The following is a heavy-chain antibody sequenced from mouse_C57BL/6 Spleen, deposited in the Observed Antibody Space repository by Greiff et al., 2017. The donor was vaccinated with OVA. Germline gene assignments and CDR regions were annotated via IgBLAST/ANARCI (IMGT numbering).Heavy chain of an antibody. Sequence: VQLKESGPGLVKPSQSLSLTCSVTGYSITSGYFWCWNRKFPGNQLEWVGFISYDGSNNYNQSLKNRISITRDTSTNQIFLKFNSLTTEDTATYYRGRQLRASWFAYWGQGTLVTVSA. D-gene: IGHD3-2*02. CDR1: GYSITSGYF. CDR2: ISYDGSN. CDR3: GRQLRASWFAY. J-gene: IGHJ3*01. V-gene: IGHV3-6*01.